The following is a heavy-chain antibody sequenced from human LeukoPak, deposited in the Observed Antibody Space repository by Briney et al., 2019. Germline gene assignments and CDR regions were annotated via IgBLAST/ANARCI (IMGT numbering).Heavy chain of an antibody. CDR1: GGSISSYY. Sequence: SETLSLTCTVSGGSISSYYWSWLRQPPGKVLEWIGYIYYSGSTNYNPSLKSRVTISVDTSKNQFSLKLSSVTAADTAVYYCARVGTTLRSVVVPAVEIDYWGQGTLVTVSS. V-gene: IGHV4-59*01. CDR3: ARVGTTLRSVVVPAVEIDY. J-gene: IGHJ4*02. D-gene: IGHD2-2*01. CDR2: IYYSGST.